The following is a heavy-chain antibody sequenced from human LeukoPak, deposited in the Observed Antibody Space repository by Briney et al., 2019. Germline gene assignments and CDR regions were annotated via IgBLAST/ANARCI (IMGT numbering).Heavy chain of an antibody. CDR3: ARAVRLRGSGWYGAPYYFDY. CDR2: ISSSSSYI. CDR1: GFTFSSYS. D-gene: IGHD6-19*01. V-gene: IGHV3-21*01. Sequence: PGGSLRLSCAASGFTFSSYSMNWVRQAPGKGLEWVSSISSSSSYIYYADSVKGRFTISRDNAKNSLYLQMNSLRAEDTAVYYCARAVRLRGSGWYGAPYYFDYWGQGTLVTVSS. J-gene: IGHJ4*02.